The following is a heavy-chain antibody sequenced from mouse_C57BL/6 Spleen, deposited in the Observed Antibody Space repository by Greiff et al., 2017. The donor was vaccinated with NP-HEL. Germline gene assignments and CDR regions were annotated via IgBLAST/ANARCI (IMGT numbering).Heavy chain of an antibody. CDR3: TRDYSNRYFDY. CDR1: GYTFTDYE. J-gene: IGHJ2*01. Sequence: QVQLQQSGAELVRPGASVTLSCKASGYTFTDYEMHWAKQTPVHGLEWIGAIDPETGGTAYNQKFKGKAILTADKSSSTAYMELRSLTSEDSAVYYCTRDYSNRYFDYWGQGTTLTVSS. CDR2: IDPETGGT. V-gene: IGHV1-15*01. D-gene: IGHD2-5*01.